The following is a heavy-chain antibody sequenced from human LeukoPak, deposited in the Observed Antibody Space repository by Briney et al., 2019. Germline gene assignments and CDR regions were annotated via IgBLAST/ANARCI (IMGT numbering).Heavy chain of an antibody. Sequence: GGSLRLSCAASGFAFDDYAMHWVRQAPGKGLEWVSGISWNSGSIGYADSVKGRFTISRDNAKNSLYLQMNSLRPEDTALYYCAKDWGSGWYGIIDFWGQGTLVTVSS. CDR3: AKDWGSGWYGIIDF. J-gene: IGHJ4*02. V-gene: IGHV3-9*01. CDR1: GFAFDDYA. CDR2: ISWNSGSI. D-gene: IGHD6-19*01.